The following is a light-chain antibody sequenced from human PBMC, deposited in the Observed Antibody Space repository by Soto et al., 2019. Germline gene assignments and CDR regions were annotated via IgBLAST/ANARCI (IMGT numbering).Light chain of an antibody. CDR1: QSIGDW. CDR2: KVS. V-gene: IGKV1-5*03. J-gene: IGKJ1*01. CDR3: QQYNTNSWM. Sequence: DIQMTQSPSTLSASLGDGVTITCLASQSIGDWLAWIQQKAGKAPKLLIYKVSSLESGVPSRFSRSGFGTQYPLTISSQQPDDLATDYFQQYNTNSWMFGQGNKVEVK.